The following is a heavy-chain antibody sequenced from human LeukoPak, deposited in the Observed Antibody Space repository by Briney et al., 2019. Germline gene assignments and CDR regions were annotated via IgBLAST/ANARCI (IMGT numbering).Heavy chain of an antibody. V-gene: IGHV4-39*01. J-gene: IGHJ5*02. CDR2: IYYSGST. CDR3: ARRGGYSYGPFDP. D-gene: IGHD5-18*01. CDR1: GGSISSSSYY. Sequence: SETLSLTCTVSGGSISSSSYYWGWIRQPPGKGLEWIGSIYYSGSTYYNPSLKSRVTISVDTSKNQFSLKLSSVTAADTAVYYCARRGGYSYGPFDPWGQGTLVTVSS.